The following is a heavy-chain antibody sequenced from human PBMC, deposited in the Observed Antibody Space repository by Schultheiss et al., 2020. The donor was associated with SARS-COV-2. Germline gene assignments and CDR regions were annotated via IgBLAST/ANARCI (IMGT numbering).Heavy chain of an antibody. CDR1: GGTFSSYA. J-gene: IGHJ1*01. D-gene: IGHD6-19*01. Sequence: ASVKVSCKASGGTFSSYAISWVRQAPGQRLEWMGWMNPNSGNTGYAQKFQGRVTMTRNTSISTAYMELSSLRSEDTAVYYCAREEGGWRYFQHWGQGTLVTVSS. CDR2: MNPNSGNT. CDR3: AREEGGWRYFQH. V-gene: IGHV1-8*02.